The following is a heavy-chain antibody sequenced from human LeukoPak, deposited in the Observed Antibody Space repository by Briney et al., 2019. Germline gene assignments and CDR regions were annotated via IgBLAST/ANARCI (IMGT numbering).Heavy chain of an antibody. CDR2: IYYSGST. D-gene: IGHD3-3*01. CDR3: ARDSLPTDYDFWSGLNT. V-gene: IGHV4-59*01. CDR1: GGSISSYY. J-gene: IGHJ5*02. Sequence: SETLSLTCTVSGGSISSYYWSWIRQPPGKGLEWIGYIYYSGSTNYNPSLKSRVTISVDTSKNQFSLKLSSVTAADTAVYYCARDSLPTDYDFWSGLNTWGQGTLVTVSS.